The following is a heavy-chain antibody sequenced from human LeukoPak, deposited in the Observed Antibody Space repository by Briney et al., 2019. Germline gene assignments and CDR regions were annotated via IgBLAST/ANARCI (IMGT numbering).Heavy chain of an antibody. CDR3: ARHGFQVTYYYGSGPDGMDV. CDR2: IYYSGST. CDR1: GGSISSSSYY. D-gene: IGHD3-10*01. Sequence: SETLSLTCTVSGGSISSSSYYWGWIRQPPGKGLEWIGSIYYSGSTYYNPSLKSRVTISVDTSKNQFSLKLSSVTAADTAVYYCARHGFQVTYYYGSGPDGMDVWGQGTTVTVSS. V-gene: IGHV4-39*01. J-gene: IGHJ6*02.